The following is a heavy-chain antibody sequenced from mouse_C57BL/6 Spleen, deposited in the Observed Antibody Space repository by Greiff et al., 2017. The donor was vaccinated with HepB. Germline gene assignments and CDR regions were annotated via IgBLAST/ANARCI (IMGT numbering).Heavy chain of an antibody. CDR3: ARMYYYGSSLYYYAMDY. J-gene: IGHJ4*01. CDR1: GYTFTSYW. CDR2: IYPSDSET. Sequence: VKLMESGAELVRPGSSVKLSCKASGYTFTSYWMDWVKQRPGQGLEWIGNIYPSDSETHYNQKFKDKATLTVDKSSSTAYMQLSSLTSEDSAVYYCARMYYYGSSLYYYAMDYWGQGTSVTVSS. V-gene: IGHV1-61*01. D-gene: IGHD1-1*01.